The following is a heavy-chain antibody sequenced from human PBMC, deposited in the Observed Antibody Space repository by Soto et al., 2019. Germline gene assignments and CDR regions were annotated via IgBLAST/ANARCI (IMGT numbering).Heavy chain of an antibody. J-gene: IGHJ4*02. CDR2: INAGNGNT. V-gene: IGHV1-3*01. CDR1: GYTFTSYA. Sequence: ASVKVSCKASGYTFTSYAMHWVRQAPGQRLEWMGWINAGNGNTKYSQKFQGRVTITRDTSASTAYMELSSLRSEDTAVYYCARGGIAAADMDFDYWGQGTLVTVSS. D-gene: IGHD6-13*01. CDR3: ARGGIAAADMDFDY.